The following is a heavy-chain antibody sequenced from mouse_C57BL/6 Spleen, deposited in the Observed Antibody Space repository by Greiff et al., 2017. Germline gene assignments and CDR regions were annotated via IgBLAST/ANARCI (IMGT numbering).Heavy chain of an antibody. J-gene: IGHJ4*01. CDR2: INPNYGTT. V-gene: IGHV1-39*01. D-gene: IGHD4-1*01. CDR3: AREELGSYAMDY. CDR1: GYSFTDYN. Sequence: VQLKESGPELVKPGASVKISCKASGYSFTDYNMNWVKQSNGKSLEWIGVINPNYGTTSYNQKFKCKATLTVDQSSSTAYMQLNSLTSEDSAVYYCAREELGSYAMDYWGQGTSVTVSS.